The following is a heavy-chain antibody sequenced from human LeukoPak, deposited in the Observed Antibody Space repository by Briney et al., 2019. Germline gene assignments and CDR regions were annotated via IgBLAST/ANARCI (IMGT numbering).Heavy chain of an antibody. Sequence: ASVKVSCKASGYTFTSYDFNWVRQTTGQRPEWMGWMSPNSGDTGYAQKFQDRVTMTRNTSISTAYMELSSLRSDDAAVYYCARGPPNWGYDYWGPGTLVTVSS. J-gene: IGHJ4*02. D-gene: IGHD7-27*01. CDR2: MSPNSGDT. CDR1: GYTFTSYD. V-gene: IGHV1-8*01. CDR3: ARGPPNWGYDY.